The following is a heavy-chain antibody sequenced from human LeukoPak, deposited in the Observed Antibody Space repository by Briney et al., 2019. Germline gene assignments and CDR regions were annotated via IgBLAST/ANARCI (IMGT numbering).Heavy chain of an antibody. V-gene: IGHV4-59*01. Sequence: SETLSLTCTVSGGSISSYYWSWIRQPPGKGLEWIGYIYYSGSTNYNPSLKSRVTISVDTSKNQFSLKLSPVTAADTAVYYCARGIYHYDAFDIWGQGTMVTVSS. D-gene: IGHD6-13*01. CDR1: GGSISSYY. J-gene: IGHJ3*02. CDR2: IYYSGST. CDR3: ARGIYHYDAFDI.